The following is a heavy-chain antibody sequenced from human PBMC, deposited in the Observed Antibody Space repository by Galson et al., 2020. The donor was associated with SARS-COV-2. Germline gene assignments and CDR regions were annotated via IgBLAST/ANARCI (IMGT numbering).Heavy chain of an antibody. CDR2: IGTPGDT. Sequence: GESLKISCAASGFTFSTYDMHWVRQATGKGLEWVSGIGTPGDTYYAGSVKGRFTISRENANNSLYLQMNSLRAGDTAVYYCARASSGWFGDYWGQGTLVTVSS. J-gene: IGHJ4*02. V-gene: IGHV3-13*04. CDR1: GFTFSTYD. D-gene: IGHD6-19*01. CDR3: ARASSGWFGDY.